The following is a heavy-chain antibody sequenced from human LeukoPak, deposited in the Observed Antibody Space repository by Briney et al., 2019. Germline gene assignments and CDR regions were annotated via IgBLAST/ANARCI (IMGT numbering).Heavy chain of an antibody. CDR1: GGSISCGDYY. CDR3: ASRDTSSWGFDY. CDR2: IFYSGNT. Sequence: SETLSLTCTVSGGSISCGDYYWSWIRQPPGKGLKWIGYIFYSGNTYYNPSLKSRVPISVDTSKNRFSLKLSSVTAADTAVYYCASRDTSSWGFDYWGQGTLVTVSS. V-gene: IGHV4-30-4*01. D-gene: IGHD6-13*01. J-gene: IGHJ4*02.